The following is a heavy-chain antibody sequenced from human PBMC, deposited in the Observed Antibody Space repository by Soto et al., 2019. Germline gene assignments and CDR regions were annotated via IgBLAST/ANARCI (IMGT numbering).Heavy chain of an antibody. V-gene: IGHV4-34*01. J-gene: IGHJ4*02. CDR1: GGSFSGYY. D-gene: IGHD5-12*01. Sequence: SETLSLTCAVYGGSFSGYYWSWIRQPPGKGLEWIGEINHSGSTNYNPSLKSRVTISVDTSKNQFSLKLSSVTAADTAVYYCARHGVAFDYWGQGTLVTVSS. CDR2: INHSGST. CDR3: ARHGVAFDY.